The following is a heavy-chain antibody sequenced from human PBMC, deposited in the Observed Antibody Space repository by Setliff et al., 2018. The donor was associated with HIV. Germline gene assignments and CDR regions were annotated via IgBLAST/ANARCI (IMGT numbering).Heavy chain of an antibody. J-gene: IGHJ4*02. CDR3: ASGCLIGGSGPCRNFEF. CDR2: MNPISDPR. V-gene: IGHV1-8*02. Sequence: ASVKVSCKASRYTLSNYDVNWVRQATGQGLEWMAWMNPISDPRGYAQKFQGRLTMTKDTSTSTVYMELSSLKSDDTAVYYCASGCLIGGSGPCRNFEFWGQGTRVTVSS. D-gene: IGHD3-9*01. CDR1: RYTLSNYD.